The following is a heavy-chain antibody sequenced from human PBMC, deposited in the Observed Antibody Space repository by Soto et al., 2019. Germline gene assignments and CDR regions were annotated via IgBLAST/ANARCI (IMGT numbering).Heavy chain of an antibody. D-gene: IGHD1-26*01. CDR1: GFVFDDHA. Sequence: EVQLVESGGGLVQPGRSLRLSCAASGFVFDDHAMHWVRQAPGKGLEWVSGISWNSGIIKYADSVKGRFTISRDNAKNSLYLQMNSLRPEDTALYYCARDTEVGGHGDAFDIWGQGTMVTVFS. J-gene: IGHJ3*02. CDR3: ARDTEVGGHGDAFDI. V-gene: IGHV3-9*01. CDR2: ISWNSGII.